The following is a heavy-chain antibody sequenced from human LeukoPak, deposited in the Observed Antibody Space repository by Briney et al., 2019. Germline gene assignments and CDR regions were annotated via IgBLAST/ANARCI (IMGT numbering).Heavy chain of an antibody. CDR2: ISSSSSYI. J-gene: IGHJ4*02. D-gene: IGHD3-22*01. CDR3: AKDPTWDSSGYHDY. CDR1: GFTFSSYS. V-gene: IGHV3-21*04. Sequence: GGSLRLSCAASGFTFSSYSMNWVRQAPGKGLEWVSSISSSSSYIYYADSVKGRFTISRDNAKNSLYLQMNSLRAEDTAVYYCAKDPTWDSSGYHDYWGQGTLVTVSS.